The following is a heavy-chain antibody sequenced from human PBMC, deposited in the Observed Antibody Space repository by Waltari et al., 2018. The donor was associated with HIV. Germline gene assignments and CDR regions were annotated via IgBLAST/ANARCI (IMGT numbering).Heavy chain of an antibody. CDR2: IYSSGTT. CDR1: GGSISNYY. Sequence: QVQLQESCPGLVKTSETLSLTCTVSGGSISNYYGSCIRQTAGKGLEWIGRIYSSGTTEYNPSLKSRVTMSVDTSKNQFSLNLTSVTAADTAVYYCARDGSPIDFWGQGTLVTVSS. CDR3: ARDGSPIDF. V-gene: IGHV4-4*07. J-gene: IGHJ4*02.